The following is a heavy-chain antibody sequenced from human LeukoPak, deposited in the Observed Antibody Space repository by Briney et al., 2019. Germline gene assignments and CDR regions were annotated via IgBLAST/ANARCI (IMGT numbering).Heavy chain of an antibody. D-gene: IGHD2-21*02. V-gene: IGHV3-53*01. CDR3: ARVHSDLRFDY. Sequence: TGGSLRLSCAASGFTVSSDYMSWVRQAPGKGLEWVSVIYSGGSTYYADSVKGRFTISRDSSKNTLYLQMNSLRAEDTAVYYCARVHSDLRFDYWGQGTLVTVSS. CDR1: GFTVSSDY. CDR2: IYSGGST. J-gene: IGHJ4*02.